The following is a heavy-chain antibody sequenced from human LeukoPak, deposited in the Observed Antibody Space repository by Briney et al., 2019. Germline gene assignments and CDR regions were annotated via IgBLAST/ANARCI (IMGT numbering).Heavy chain of an antibody. CDR1: GYTFTSYG. D-gene: IGHD3-10*01. V-gene: IGHV1-18*01. J-gene: IGHJ6*03. Sequence: ASVKVSCKASGYTFTSYGISWVRQAPGQGLEWMGWISAYNGNTNYAQKLQGRVTMTTDTSTSTAYMELRSLRSDNTAVYYCARDDRFGELYYYMDVWGKGTTVTVSS. CDR3: ARDDRFGELYYYMDV. CDR2: ISAYNGNT.